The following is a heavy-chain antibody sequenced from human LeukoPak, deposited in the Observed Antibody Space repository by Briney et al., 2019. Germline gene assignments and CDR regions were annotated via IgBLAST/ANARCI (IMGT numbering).Heavy chain of an antibody. J-gene: IGHJ3*02. CDR2: ISGDGGST. D-gene: IGHD2-15*01. CDR3: AKATGFCSGGSCSTDAFDI. V-gene: IGHV3-43*02. CDR1: GFTFDDYA. Sequence: GSLRLSCAASGFTFDDYAMHWVRQAPGKGLEWVSLISGDGGSTYYADSVKGRFTISRDNSKNTLYLQMNSLRAEDTAVYYCAKATGFCSGGSCSTDAFDIWGQGTMVTVSS.